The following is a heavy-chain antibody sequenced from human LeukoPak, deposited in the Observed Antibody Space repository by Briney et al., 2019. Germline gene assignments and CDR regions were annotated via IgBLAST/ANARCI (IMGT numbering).Heavy chain of an antibody. CDR2: IIPIFGTA. V-gene: IGHV1-69*13. J-gene: IGHJ4*02. D-gene: IGHD2-21*01. CDR1: GGTFSSYA. Sequence: SVKVSCKASGGTFSSYAISWVRQAPGQGLEWMGGIIPIFGTANYAQTDQGRVTITADESTSTAHIELRSLRSGDTAVYYCARGVTYCGGDCYGYWGQGTLVTVSS. CDR3: ARGVTYCGGDCYGY.